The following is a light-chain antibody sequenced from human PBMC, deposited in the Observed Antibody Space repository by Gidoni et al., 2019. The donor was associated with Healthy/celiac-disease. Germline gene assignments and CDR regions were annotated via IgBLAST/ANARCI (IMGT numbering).Light chain of an antibody. V-gene: IGLV1-47*01. CDR2: RNN. CDR3: AAWDDSLSGVV. CDR1: SSNLGSNY. Sequence: QSVLTQPPSASGTPGPRVTISCSGSSSNLGSNYVYWYRQLPGTAPKLLIYRNNQRPSGVPDRFSGSKSGTSASLAISGLRSEDEADYYCAAWDDSLSGVVFGGGTKLTVL. J-gene: IGLJ2*01.